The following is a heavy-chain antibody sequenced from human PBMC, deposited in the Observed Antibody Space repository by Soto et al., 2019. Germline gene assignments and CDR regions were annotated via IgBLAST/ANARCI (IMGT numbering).Heavy chain of an antibody. CDR1: GLTVSSSY. D-gene: IGHD1-26*01. V-gene: IGHV3-53*01. CDR3: ARGVSAGVDY. CDR2: VYSAGST. Sequence: PGGSLRLSCAASGLTVSSSYMSWVRQAPGKGLQWVSVVYSAGSTYYANSVKGRFTISRDISTNMVYLQMSSLTDEDTAFYYCARGVSAGVDYWGQGTLVTVSS. J-gene: IGHJ4*02.